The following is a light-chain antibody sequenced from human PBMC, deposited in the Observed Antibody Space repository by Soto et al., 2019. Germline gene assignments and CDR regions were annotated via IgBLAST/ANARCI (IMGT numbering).Light chain of an antibody. CDR3: QQYGGSPQT. CDR2: GAS. CDR1: QSVSNY. Sequence: EIVLTQSRGTLSLSPGERATLSCRASQSVSNYLAWYQQKPGQAPRLLIYGASSRATGIPDRFSGSGSGTDFTLTISRLEPEDFAVYYCQQYGGSPQTFGQGTKV. J-gene: IGKJ1*01. V-gene: IGKV3-20*01.